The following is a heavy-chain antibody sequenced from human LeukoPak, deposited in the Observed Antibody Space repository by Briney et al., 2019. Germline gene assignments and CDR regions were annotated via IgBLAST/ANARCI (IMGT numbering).Heavy chain of an antibody. CDR1: GFTFSNYW. V-gene: IGHV3-7*01. Sequence: GGSLRLTCAASGFTFSNYWMSWVRQAPGKGLEWVAHINQDGSEEHYMDSVKARFIISRDNAKNSLSLQMDSLRAEDTAVYYCVRDGGVSGYDLLDYWGQGTLVTVSS. J-gene: IGHJ4*02. CDR2: INQDGSEE. D-gene: IGHD5-12*01. CDR3: VRDGGVSGYDLLDY.